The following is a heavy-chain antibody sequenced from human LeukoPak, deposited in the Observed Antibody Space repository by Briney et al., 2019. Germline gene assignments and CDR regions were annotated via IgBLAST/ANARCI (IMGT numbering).Heavy chain of an antibody. CDR1: GGSISGSY. Sequence: PSETLSLTCSVSGGSISGSYWGWIRLPPGEGPEWIATIHYSVRTYYKPSLKSRVTISADTSKNQFILKLSSVTASDTAVYYCVRHDCIDSNCNINWFGPWGRGILVTVSS. V-gene: IGHV4-39*01. J-gene: IGHJ5*02. CDR3: VRHDCIDSNCNINWFGP. D-gene: IGHD2-15*01. CDR2: IHYSVRT.